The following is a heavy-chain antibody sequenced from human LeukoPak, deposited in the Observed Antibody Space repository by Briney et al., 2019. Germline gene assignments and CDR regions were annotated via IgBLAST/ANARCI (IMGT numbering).Heavy chain of an antibody. V-gene: IGHV4-59*01. CDR2: IYYSGST. CDR1: GGSISSYY. D-gene: IGHD3-10*01. J-gene: IGHJ4*02. Sequence: SETLSLTCTVSGGSISSYYWSWIRQPPGKGLEWIGYIYYSGSTNYNPSLKSRVTISVDTSKYQFSLKLSSVTAADTAVYYCARDRNRGDFDYWGQGTLVTVS. CDR3: ARDRNRGDFDY.